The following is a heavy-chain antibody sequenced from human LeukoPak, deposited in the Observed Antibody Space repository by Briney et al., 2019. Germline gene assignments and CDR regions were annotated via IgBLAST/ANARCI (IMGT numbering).Heavy chain of an antibody. CDR3: ARGGSSGWYFDY. J-gene: IGHJ4*02. Sequence: ASVKVSCKASGYTFTSYDINWVRQATGQGLEWMGWMNPNSGNTGYARKFQGRVTMTRNTSISTAYMELSSLRSEDTAVYSCARGGSSGWYFDYWGQGTLVTVSS. CDR2: MNPNSGNT. V-gene: IGHV1-8*01. CDR1: GYTFTSYD. D-gene: IGHD6-19*01.